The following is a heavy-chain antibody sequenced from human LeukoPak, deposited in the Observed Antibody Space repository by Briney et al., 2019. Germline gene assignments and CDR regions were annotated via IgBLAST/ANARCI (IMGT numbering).Heavy chain of an antibody. Sequence: PGGSLRLSCAASGFTFSTYWMHWVRQDPGKGLVWVSRISSDASITSYANPVKGRFTISRDSSKNTLYLQMNSLRAEDTAVYHCAREKYISAYPRSFDYWGQGTLVTVSS. CDR2: ISSDASIT. V-gene: IGHV3-74*01. CDR1: GFTFSTYW. CDR3: AREKYISAYPRSFDY. D-gene: IGHD3-16*01. J-gene: IGHJ4*02.